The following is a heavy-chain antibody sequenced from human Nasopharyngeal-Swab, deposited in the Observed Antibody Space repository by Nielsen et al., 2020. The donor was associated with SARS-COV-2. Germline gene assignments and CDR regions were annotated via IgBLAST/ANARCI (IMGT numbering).Heavy chain of an antibody. J-gene: IGHJ4*02. D-gene: IGHD2-21*01. CDR2: ISSISSTI. CDR1: GFTFSSYS. CDR3: ARVGEVMDY. Sequence: GESLKISCAASGFTFSSYSMNWVRQAPGKGLEWVSYISSISSTIYYADSVKGRFTISRDNAKNSLYLQMNSLRAEDTAVYYCARVGEVMDYWGQGTLVTVSS. V-gene: IGHV3-48*01.